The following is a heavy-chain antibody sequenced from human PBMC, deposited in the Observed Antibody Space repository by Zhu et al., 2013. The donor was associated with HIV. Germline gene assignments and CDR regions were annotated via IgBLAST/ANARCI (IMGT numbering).Heavy chain of an antibody. CDR2: IIPIFGTA. Sequence: QVQLVQSGAEVKKPGSSVKVSCKASGGTFSSYAISWVRQAPGQGLEWMGGIIPIFGTANYAQKFQGRVTITADESTSTAYMELSSLRSEDTAVYYCARGYDYYDSSGYYYYYYGMDVWGQGTTVTVSS. V-gene: IGHV1-69*12. J-gene: IGHJ6*02. CDR3: ARGYDYYDSSGYYYYYYGMDV. D-gene: IGHD3-22*01. CDR1: GGTFSSYA.